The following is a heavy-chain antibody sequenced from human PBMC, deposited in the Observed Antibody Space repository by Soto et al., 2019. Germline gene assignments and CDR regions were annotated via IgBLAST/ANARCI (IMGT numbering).Heavy chain of an antibody. J-gene: IGHJ6*02. Sequence: ASVKVSCKASGYTFTSYGISWVRQAPGQGLEWMGWISAYNGNTNYAQKLQGRVTMTTDTSTSTAYMELRSLRSDDTAVYYCARDRRVKTYYDFWSGYPGMDVWGQGTPVTVSS. V-gene: IGHV1-18*04. CDR1: GYTFTSYG. CDR3: ARDRRVKTYYDFWSGYPGMDV. CDR2: ISAYNGNT. D-gene: IGHD3-3*01.